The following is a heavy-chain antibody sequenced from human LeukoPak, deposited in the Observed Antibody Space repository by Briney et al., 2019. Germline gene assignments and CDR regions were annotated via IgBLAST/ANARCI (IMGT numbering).Heavy chain of an antibody. J-gene: IGHJ3*02. V-gene: IGHV1-2*02. CDR3: ARGRNWGEGSYDI. CDR2: INPNSGGT. CDR1: GYTLTDYY. Sequence: ASVMVSCKSSGYTLTDYYLHWVRQAPGQGLEWMGWINPNSGGTKFAQKFEGRVALTRDRTISTVYMDLNGLRVDDTALYYCARGRNWGEGSYDIWGQGTMVTVSS. D-gene: IGHD7-27*01.